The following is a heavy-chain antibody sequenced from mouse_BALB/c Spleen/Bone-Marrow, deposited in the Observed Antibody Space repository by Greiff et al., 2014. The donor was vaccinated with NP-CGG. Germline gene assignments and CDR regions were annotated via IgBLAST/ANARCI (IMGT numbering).Heavy chain of an antibody. Sequence: VQLQQSGPDLVKPSQSLSLTCTVSGYSITSGYSWHWIRQFPGNKLEWMGYIHYSGSTNYNPSLKSRISITRNTSKNQVFLQLNSVTSEDTAKYYCARREGNHAAWFAYWGQGTLLTVSA. CDR1: GYSITSGYS. CDR2: IHYSGST. CDR3: ARREGNHAAWFAY. D-gene: IGHD2-1*01. V-gene: IGHV3-1*02. J-gene: IGHJ3*01.